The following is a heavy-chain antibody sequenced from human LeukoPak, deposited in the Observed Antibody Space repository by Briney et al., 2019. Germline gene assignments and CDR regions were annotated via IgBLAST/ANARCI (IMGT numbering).Heavy chain of an antibody. V-gene: IGHV4-39*02. D-gene: IGHD7-27*01. J-gene: IGHJ4*02. CDR3: TRDMGNWVIDY. CDR2: IDYSGST. CDR1: GDSISRSGYY. Sequence: SETLSLTCSVSGDSISRSGYYWGWIRQPPGQGLEWLLTIDYSGSTYYNPSLRSRVTISIDTSKNHFSLKVNSVTAADTAVYYCTRDMGNWVIDYWGQGTLVTVSS.